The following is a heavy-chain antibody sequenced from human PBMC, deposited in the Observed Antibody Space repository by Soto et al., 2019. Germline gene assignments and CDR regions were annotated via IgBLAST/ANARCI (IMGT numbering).Heavy chain of an antibody. V-gene: IGHV3-23*01. D-gene: IGHD3-22*01. CDR1: GFTFSSYG. J-gene: IGHJ4*02. CDR3: AKDFDSDETSHGPNDY. Sequence: PGGSLRLSCAASGFTFSSYGMSWVRQAPGKGLEWAAIISGSGDAKYYAESVKGRFTVSRDNSKNTMFLQMDSLRAEDTAVYYCAKDFDSDETSHGPNDYWGQGTLVTVYS. CDR2: ISGSGDAK.